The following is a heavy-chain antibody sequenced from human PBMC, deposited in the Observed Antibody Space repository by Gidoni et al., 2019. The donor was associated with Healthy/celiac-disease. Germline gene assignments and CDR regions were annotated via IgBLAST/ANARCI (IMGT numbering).Heavy chain of an antibody. Sequence: EVQLVQSGAEVKKPGESLKISCKGSGYSFTSYWIVWVRQMPGKGLEWKGIIYPGDSDTRYSPSFQGQVTISADKSISTAYLQWSSLKTSDTAMYYCARGGSGYYYEERPFDYWGQGTLVTVSS. J-gene: IGHJ4*02. CDR1: GYSFTSYW. D-gene: IGHD3-22*01. V-gene: IGHV5-51*01. CDR2: IYPGDSDT. CDR3: ARGGSGYYYEERPFDY.